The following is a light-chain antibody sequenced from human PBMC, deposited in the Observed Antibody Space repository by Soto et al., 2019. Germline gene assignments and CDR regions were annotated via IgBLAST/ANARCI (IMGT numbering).Light chain of an antibody. Sequence: DIQMTQSPSSLSASVGDRVTITCRASQSIKNFLNWFQQKPGEAPKLLIYSASSLQSGVPSRFSGSGSGTHFTLTISRLQSEDFSTYYCQQTYSSPWTFGQGTKVEIK. CDR3: QQTYSSPWT. V-gene: IGKV1-39*01. J-gene: IGKJ1*01. CDR1: QSIKNF. CDR2: SAS.